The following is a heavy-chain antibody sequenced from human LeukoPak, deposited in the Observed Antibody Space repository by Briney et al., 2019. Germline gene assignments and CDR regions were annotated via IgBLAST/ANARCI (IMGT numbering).Heavy chain of an antibody. J-gene: IGHJ4*02. Sequence: GRSLRLSCAASGFTFSSYAMHWVRQAPGKGLEWVSAISGSGGSTYYADSVKGRFTISRDNSKNTLYLQMNSLRAEDTAVYYCAKEIAAAGTGDYWGQGTLVTVSS. CDR1: GFTFSSYA. CDR3: AKEIAAAGTGDY. CDR2: ISGSGGST. V-gene: IGHV3-23*01. D-gene: IGHD6-13*01.